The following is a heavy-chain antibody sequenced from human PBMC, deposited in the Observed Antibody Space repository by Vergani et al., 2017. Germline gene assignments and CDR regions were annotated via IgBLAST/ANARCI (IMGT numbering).Heavy chain of an antibody. CDR2: IIPILGIA. J-gene: IGHJ6*03. Sequence: QVQLVQSGAEVKKPGSSVKVSCKASGGTFSSYAISWVRQAPGQGLEWMGRIIPILGIANYAQKFEGRVTLTADKSTSTAYMELSSLRSEDTAVYYCARVIGPDYYYMDVWGKGTTVTVSS. CDR3: ARVIGPDYYYMDV. V-gene: IGHV1-69*04. CDR1: GGTFSSYA.